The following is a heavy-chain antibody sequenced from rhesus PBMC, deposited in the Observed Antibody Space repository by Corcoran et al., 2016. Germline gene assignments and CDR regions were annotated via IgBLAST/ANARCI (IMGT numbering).Heavy chain of an antibody. CDR3: ARDKGYCSGGVCYAQTYYFDY. Sequence: EVQLLESGGGLVQPGGSLRLSCVASGFTFSDHYMDWVRQAPGKGLEWVSSISGSSSTTLYPDSVKGRFTISRDNAKNTVYLQMNSLRAEDTAVYYCARDKGYCSGGVCYAQTYYFDYWGQGVLVTVSS. V-gene: IGHV3-110*01. CDR1: GFTFSDHY. J-gene: IGHJ4*01. D-gene: IGHD2-8*01. CDR2: ISGSSSTT.